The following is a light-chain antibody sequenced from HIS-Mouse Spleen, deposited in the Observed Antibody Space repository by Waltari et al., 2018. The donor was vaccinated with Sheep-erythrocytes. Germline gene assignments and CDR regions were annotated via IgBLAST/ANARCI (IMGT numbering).Light chain of an antibody. CDR2: QDS. CDR3: QAWDSSTVV. V-gene: IGLV3-1*01. J-gene: IGLJ2*01. CDR1: KLGDKY. Sequence: SYELTQPPSVSVSPGQTASITCSGDKLGDKYACWYQQKPGQSPVLVIYQDSKRPSGIPVRFSGSNSVNTATLTISGTQAMDEADYYCQAWDSSTVVFGGGTKLTVL.